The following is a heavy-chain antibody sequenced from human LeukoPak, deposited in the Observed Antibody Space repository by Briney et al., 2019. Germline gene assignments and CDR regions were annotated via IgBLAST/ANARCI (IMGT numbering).Heavy chain of an antibody. CDR3: ARELPYSSGWFP. J-gene: IGHJ5*02. V-gene: IGHV3-21*01. D-gene: IGHD6-19*01. Sequence: PGGSLRLSCAASGFTFSSYGMNWVRQAPGKGLEWVSSISSSSSYIYYADSVKGRFTISRDNAKNSLYLQMNSLRAEDTAVYYCARELPYSSGWFPWGQGTLVTVSS. CDR2: ISSSSSYI. CDR1: GFTFSSYG.